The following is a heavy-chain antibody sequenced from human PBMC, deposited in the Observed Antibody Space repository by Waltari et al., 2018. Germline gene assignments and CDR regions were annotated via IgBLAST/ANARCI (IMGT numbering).Heavy chain of an antibody. Sequence: QVQLVESGGGVVQPGRSLRLSCAASGFTFSSYGMHWVRQAPGKGLEWVAFIRYDGSNKYYADSVKGRFTISRDNSKNTLYLQMNSLRAEDTAVYYCAKVLLPTPFYYYYGMDVWGQGTMVTVSS. CDR1: GFTFSSYG. CDR2: IRYDGSNK. V-gene: IGHV3-30*02. D-gene: IGHD2-21*01. J-gene: IGHJ6*02. CDR3: AKVLLPTPFYYYYGMDV.